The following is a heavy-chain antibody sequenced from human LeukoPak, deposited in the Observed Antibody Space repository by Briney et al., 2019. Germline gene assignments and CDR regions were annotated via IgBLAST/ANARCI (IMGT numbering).Heavy chain of an antibody. Sequence: ASVKVSCKASGYTFTSYDINWVRQATGQGLEWMGWMNPNSGNTGFAQMFQGRVTITRNTSISTAYMELSSLRSEDTAVYYCARSITMIRGVKALGYWGQGTTVTVSS. J-gene: IGHJ6*02. V-gene: IGHV1-8*03. CDR2: MNPNSGNT. D-gene: IGHD3-10*01. CDR3: ARSITMIRGVKALGY. CDR1: GYTFTSYD.